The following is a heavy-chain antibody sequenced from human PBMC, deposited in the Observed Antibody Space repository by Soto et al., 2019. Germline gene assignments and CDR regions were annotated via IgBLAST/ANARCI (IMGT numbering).Heavy chain of an antibody. CDR3: AKAGGVYLYFDL. V-gene: IGHV3-23*01. CDR1: GFTLRDYA. J-gene: IGHJ2*01. D-gene: IGHD3-3*01. Sequence: EVQLLESGGTLVQPGGSLRLSCAASGFTLRDYAMSWVRQAPGKGLEWVSSISGRGGNTYYADSVKGRFTISRANSQNPLFLQMSSMRAEDTAGYYCAKAGGVYLYFDLGGRGTLVTVSS. CDR2: ISGRGGNT.